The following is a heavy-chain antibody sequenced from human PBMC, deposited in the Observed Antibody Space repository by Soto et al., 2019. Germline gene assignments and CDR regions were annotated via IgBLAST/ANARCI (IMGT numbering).Heavy chain of an antibody. D-gene: IGHD1-26*01. V-gene: IGHV4-34*01. Sequence: QVQLQQWGAGLLKPSETLSLTCAVYGGSFSGSYWRWLRQPPGKGLEWIGEINHSGSTNYNPSLKSRVTISVDTAKTQFSLGLSSVTAADTAVYYCARGEVGASTGFDSWGQGTLVTGSS. CDR1: GGSFSGSY. J-gene: IGHJ4*02. CDR3: ARGEVGASTGFDS. CDR2: INHSGST.